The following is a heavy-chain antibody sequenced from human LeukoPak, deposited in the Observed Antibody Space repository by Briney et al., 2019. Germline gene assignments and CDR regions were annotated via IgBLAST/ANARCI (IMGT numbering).Heavy chain of an antibody. CDR2: IKQDGSER. CDR1: GFTLSSYW. Sequence: GGSLRLSCAASGFTLSSYWMSWVRQAPGKGLEGVANIKQDGSERYYVDSVKGRFTISRDNAKNSLYLQMNSLRAEDTAVYYCARGGYILYWGQGTLVTVSS. J-gene: IGHJ4*02. D-gene: IGHD6-13*01. V-gene: IGHV3-7*01. CDR3: ARGGYILY.